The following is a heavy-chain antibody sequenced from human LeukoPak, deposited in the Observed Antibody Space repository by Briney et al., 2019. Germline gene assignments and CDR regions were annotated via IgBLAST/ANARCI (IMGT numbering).Heavy chain of an antibody. D-gene: IGHD6-19*01. V-gene: IGHV4-38-2*02. J-gene: IGHJ4*02. CDR1: GYSISSGYY. CDR2: IYHSGST. CDR3: ASEGLAVAGNFLY. Sequence: SETLSLTCTVSGYSISSGYYWGWIRQPPGKGLEWIGSIYHSGSTYYNPSLKSRVTISVDTSENQFSLNLRSVTAADTAVYYCASEGLAVAGNFLYWGQGALVTVSP.